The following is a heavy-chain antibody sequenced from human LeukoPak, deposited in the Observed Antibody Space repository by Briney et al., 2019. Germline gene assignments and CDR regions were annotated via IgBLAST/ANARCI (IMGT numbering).Heavy chain of an antibody. J-gene: IGHJ6*03. CDR2: INSDGSST. V-gene: IGHV3-74*01. Sequence: GGSLRLSCAASGFTFSSYWMHWVRQAPGKGLVWVSRINSDGSSTSYADSVKGRFTISRDNAKNTLYLQMNSLRAEDTAVYYCAKGNEWDLLRVVNYYYYMDVWGKGTTVTISS. D-gene: IGHD1-26*01. CDR3: AKGNEWDLLRVVNYYYYMDV. CDR1: GFTFSSYW.